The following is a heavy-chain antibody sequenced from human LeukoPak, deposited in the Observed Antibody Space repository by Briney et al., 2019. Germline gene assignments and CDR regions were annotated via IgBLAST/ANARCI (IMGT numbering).Heavy chain of an antibody. D-gene: IGHD3-9*01. CDR1: GYSFTSYW. CDR2: IYPYDSDT. Sequence: GESLKISCKGFGYSFTSYWIGWVRQRPGKGLEWMGIIYPYDSDTRYSPSFQGHVTISADKSITTAYLQCNSLEASDTATYFCARQYYDILAGPNWFDPWGQGTPVTVSS. CDR3: ARQYYDILAGPNWFDP. J-gene: IGHJ5*02. V-gene: IGHV5-51*01.